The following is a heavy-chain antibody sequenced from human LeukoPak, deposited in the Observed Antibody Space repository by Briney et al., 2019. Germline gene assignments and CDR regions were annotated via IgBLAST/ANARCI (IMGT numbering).Heavy chain of an antibody. CDR3: ARGTYCSSTSCYTAGWYYYYYMDV. J-gene: IGHJ6*03. CDR2: FDPEDGET. CDR1: GYTLTELS. D-gene: IGHD2-2*02. V-gene: IGHV1-24*01. Sequence: GASVKVSCKVSGYTLTELSMHWVRQAPGKGLEWMGGFDPEDGETIYAQKFQGRVTMTEDTSTDTAYMELRSLRSDDTAVYYCARGTYCSSTSCYTAGWYYYYYMDVWGKGTTVTVSS.